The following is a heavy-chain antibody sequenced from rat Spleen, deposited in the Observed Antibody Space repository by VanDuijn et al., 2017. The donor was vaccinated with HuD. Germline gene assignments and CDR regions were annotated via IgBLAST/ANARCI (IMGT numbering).Heavy chain of an antibody. CDR3: ASGIHDF. D-gene: IGHD1-4*01. CDR2: IWDNGGT. J-gene: IGHJ2*01. CDR1: GFSLTSYD. Sequence: QVQLKESGPGLVQPSQTLSLTCTVSGFSLTSYDMHWIRQPPGKGLEWMGSIWDNGGTDYTSSLKSRLSISRDTSRSQVFLKMSSLQIEDTAMYFCASGIHDFWGQGVMVTVSS. V-gene: IGHV2-70*01.